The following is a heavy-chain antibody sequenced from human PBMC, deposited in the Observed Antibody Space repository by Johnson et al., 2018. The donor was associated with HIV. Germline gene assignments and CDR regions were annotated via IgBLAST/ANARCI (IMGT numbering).Heavy chain of an antibody. J-gene: IGHJ3*02. CDR1: GFTFDDYA. CDR2: ISWNSGSI. V-gene: IGHV3-9*01. D-gene: IGHD6-13*01. CDR3: ARVEAAAGLAFDI. Sequence: VQLVESGGGLVQPGGSLRLSCAASGFTFDDYAMHWVRQAPGKGLAWVSGISWNSGSIGYADSVKGRFTISRDNAKNSLYLQMNSLRAEDTALYYCARVEAAAGLAFDIWGQGTMVTVSS.